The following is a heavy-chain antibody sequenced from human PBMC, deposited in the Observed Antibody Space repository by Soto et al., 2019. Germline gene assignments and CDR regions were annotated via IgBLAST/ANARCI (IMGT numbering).Heavy chain of an antibody. CDR2: IYYSGST. CDR3: ARGHYYGSGSYSDLGY. J-gene: IGHJ4*02. CDR1: GGSISSGGYY. V-gene: IGHV4-31*03. Sequence: QVQLQESGPGLVKPSQTLSLTCTVSGGSISSGGYYWSWIRQHPGKGLEWIGYIYYSGSTYYNPSLKSRVTISVDTSKNQFSLKLSSVTAADTAVYCCARGHYYGSGSYSDLGYWGQGTLVTVSS. D-gene: IGHD3-10*01.